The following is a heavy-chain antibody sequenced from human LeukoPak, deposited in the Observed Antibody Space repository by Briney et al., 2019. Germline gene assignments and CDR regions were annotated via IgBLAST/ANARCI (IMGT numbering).Heavy chain of an antibody. CDR3: AVNWGSVVWYFDL. V-gene: IGHV1-2*02. D-gene: IGHD7-27*01. Sequence: GASVKVSCKTSGYTFTGYYMHWVRQAPGQGLEWMGWINPNSGGTNYAQKFQGRVTMTRDTSISTAYMELSRLRSDDTAVYYCAVNWGSVVWYFDLWGRGTLVTVSS. CDR1: GYTFTGYY. J-gene: IGHJ2*01. CDR2: INPNSGGT.